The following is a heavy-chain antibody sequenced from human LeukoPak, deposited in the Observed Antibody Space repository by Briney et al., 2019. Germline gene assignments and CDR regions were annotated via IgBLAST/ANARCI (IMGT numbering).Heavy chain of an antibody. CDR1: GGSITGSSYY. J-gene: IGHJ4*02. Sequence: PSETLSLTCTISGGSITGSSYYWSWIRQPPGKGLEWIGEINHSGSTNYNPSLKSRVTISVDTSKNQFSLKLSSVTAADTAVYYCARVYCTNGVCYSPYFDYWGQGTLVTVSS. CDR2: INHSGST. CDR3: ARVYCTNGVCYSPYFDY. D-gene: IGHD2-8*01. V-gene: IGHV4-39*07.